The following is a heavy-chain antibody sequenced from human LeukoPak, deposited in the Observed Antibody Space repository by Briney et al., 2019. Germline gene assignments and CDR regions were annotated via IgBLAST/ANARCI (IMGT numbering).Heavy chain of an antibody. J-gene: IGHJ5*02. CDR3: ASMGNGRMKTNWFDP. Sequence: SETLSLTRTVSGXSISSGGDYWSWIRQHPGKGLEWIGYIYYSGSTYYNPSLKSRVTISVDTSKNQFSLKLSSVTAADTAVYYCASMGNGRMKTNWFDPWGQGTLVTVSS. V-gene: IGHV4-31*03. CDR2: IYYSGST. D-gene: IGHD1-1*01. CDR1: GXSISSGGDY.